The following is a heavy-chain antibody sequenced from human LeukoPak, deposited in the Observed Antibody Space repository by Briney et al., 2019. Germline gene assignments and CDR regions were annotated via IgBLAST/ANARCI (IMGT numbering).Heavy chain of an antibody. V-gene: IGHV1-2*02. Sequence: ASVKVSCKASGYTFTGYYMHWVRQAPGQGVEWMGWINPNSGDTNYAQKFQGRVTMTRDTSITTAYMELSRLRSDDTAVYYCARAYYYGSGTNDFWGQGTLVTVSS. CDR1: GYTFTGYY. J-gene: IGHJ4*02. CDR3: ARAYYYGSGTNDF. CDR2: INPNSGDT. D-gene: IGHD3-10*01.